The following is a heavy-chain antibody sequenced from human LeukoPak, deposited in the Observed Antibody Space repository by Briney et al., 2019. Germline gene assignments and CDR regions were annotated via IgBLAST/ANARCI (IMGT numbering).Heavy chain of an antibody. CDR3: ARRKGDSRYGGTYYFDY. Sequence: GESLKISCKGSGYSFTSYWIGWVRQMPGKGLEWMGIIYPGDSDTRYSPSFQGQVTISADKSISTSYLQWSSLKDSDTAMYYCARRKGDSRYGGTYYFDYWGPGTLVTVSS. CDR1: GYSFTSYW. V-gene: IGHV5-51*01. D-gene: IGHD4-23*01. CDR2: IYPGDSDT. J-gene: IGHJ4*02.